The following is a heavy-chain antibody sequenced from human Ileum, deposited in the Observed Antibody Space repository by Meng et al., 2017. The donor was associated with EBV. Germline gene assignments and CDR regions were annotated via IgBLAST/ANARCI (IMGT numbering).Heavy chain of an antibody. D-gene: IGHD3-16*01. CDR3: AHKPSGEDFFDY. J-gene: IGHJ4*02. CDR2: IYYDDYQ. CDR1: GFSLSTNGVG. Sequence: TTFKYSCPTLLKPTQTRTLTCSFSGFSLSTNGVGVGWIRQPPGKALEWLALIYYDDYQRYIPSLKTRLTITRVTSKSQVVLAMTNMDPVDTATYYCAHKPSGEDFFDYWGQGTLVTVSS. V-gene: IGHV2-5*02.